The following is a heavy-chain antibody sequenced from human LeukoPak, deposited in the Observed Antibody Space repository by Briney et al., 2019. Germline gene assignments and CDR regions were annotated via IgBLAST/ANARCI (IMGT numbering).Heavy chain of an antibody. Sequence: GASVKVSCKASGYTFTGYYMHWVRQAPGQGLEWMGWINPNSGGTNYAQKFQGRVTMTRDTSISTAYMELSRLRSDDTAVYYCARTKYSGYGPDAFDIWGQGTMVTVSS. CDR3: ARTKYSGYGPDAFDI. D-gene: IGHD5-12*01. CDR1: GYTFTGYY. V-gene: IGHV1-2*02. CDR2: INPNSGGT. J-gene: IGHJ3*02.